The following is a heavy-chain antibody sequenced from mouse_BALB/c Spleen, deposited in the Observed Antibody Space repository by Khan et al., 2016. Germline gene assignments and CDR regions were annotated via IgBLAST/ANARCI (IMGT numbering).Heavy chain of an antibody. V-gene: IGHV1-4*01. CDR3: ARSRRMRGNYLFDY. J-gene: IGHJ2*01. CDR1: GYTFTIYT. Sequence: QVQLKQSGAELARPGASVKMSCKASGYTFTIYTMHWVKQRPGQGLEWIGYINPSSDYTNYNQKFKDKATLTAAKSSSTAYMQRSSRTSEAAAVSSGARSRRMRGNYLFDYWGQGTTLTVSS. CDR2: INPSSDYT. D-gene: IGHD2-1*01.